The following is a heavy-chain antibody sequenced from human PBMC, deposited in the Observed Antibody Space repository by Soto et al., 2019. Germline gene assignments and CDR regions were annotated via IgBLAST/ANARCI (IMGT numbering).Heavy chain of an antibody. J-gene: IGHJ6*02. D-gene: IGHD6-13*01. Sequence: GGSLRLSCAASGFTFSSYSMNWVRQAPGKGLEWVSSISSSSSYIYYADSVKGRFTISRDNAKNSLYLQMNSLRAEDTAVYYFARDSSRRSSAPNYGMEVWCQGTRVTVSS. CDR3: ARDSSRRSSAPNYGMEV. V-gene: IGHV3-21*01. CDR2: ISSSSSYI. CDR1: GFTFSSYS.